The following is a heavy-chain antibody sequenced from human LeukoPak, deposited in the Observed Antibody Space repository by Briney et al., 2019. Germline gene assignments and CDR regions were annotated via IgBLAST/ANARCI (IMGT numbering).Heavy chain of an antibody. CDR3: ANLIMRPTYYYDSSGYSYYFDY. Sequence: GGSLRLSCAASGFTFSSYAMSWVRQAPGKGLEWVSAISGSGGSTYYADSVKGRFTISRDNSKNTLYRQMNSLRAEDTAVYYCANLIMRPTYYYDSSGYSYYFDYWGQGTLVTVSS. CDR1: GFTFSSYA. V-gene: IGHV3-23*01. CDR2: ISGSGGST. D-gene: IGHD3-22*01. J-gene: IGHJ4*02.